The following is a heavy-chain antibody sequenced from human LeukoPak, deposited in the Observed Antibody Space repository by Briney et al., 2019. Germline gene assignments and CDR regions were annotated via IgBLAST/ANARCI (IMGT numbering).Heavy chain of an antibody. J-gene: IGHJ4*02. CDR3: AKVGVLSSSWYYFDY. V-gene: IGHV3-7*02. D-gene: IGHD6-13*01. CDR1: GFSFSSYW. CDR2: IKQDGSEK. Sequence: RGSLRLSCAASGFSFSSYWMNWVRQAPGKGLEWVANIKQDGSEKYYVDSVSGRFTISRDNAKNSLYLQMNSLRAEDTAVYYCAKVGVLSSSWYYFDYWGQGTLVTVSS.